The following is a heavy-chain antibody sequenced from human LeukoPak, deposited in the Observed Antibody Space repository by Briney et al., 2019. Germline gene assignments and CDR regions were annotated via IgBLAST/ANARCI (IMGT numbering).Heavy chain of an antibody. CDR3: ARGSVRAFDI. J-gene: IGHJ3*02. Sequence: GGSLRLSCAASGFTVSTNYMNWVRQAPGKGLEWVSVIYSGGTTYYADSVRGRFSISRDTSKNTLYLQMNSLRAEDTAVYYCARGSVRAFDIWGQGTMVTVSS. D-gene: IGHD1-26*01. CDR2: IYSGGTT. V-gene: IGHV3-53*01. CDR1: GFTVSTNY.